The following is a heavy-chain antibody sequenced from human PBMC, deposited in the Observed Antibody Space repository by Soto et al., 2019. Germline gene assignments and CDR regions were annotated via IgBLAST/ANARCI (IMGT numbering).Heavy chain of an antibody. CDR1: GFTFSSYS. J-gene: IGHJ4*02. CDR2: ISSSSSYI. CDR3: AREGLRFLEWLPDYFDY. D-gene: IGHD3-3*01. Sequence: GGSLRLSCAASGFTFSSYSMNWVRQAPGKGLEWVSSISSSSSYIYYADSVKGRFTISRDNAKNSLYLQMSSLRAEDTAVYYCAREGLRFLEWLPDYFDYWGQGTLVTVSS. V-gene: IGHV3-21*01.